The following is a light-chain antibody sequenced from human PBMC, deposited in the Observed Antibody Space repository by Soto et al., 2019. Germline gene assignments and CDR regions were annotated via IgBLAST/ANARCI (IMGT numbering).Light chain of an antibody. Sequence: EIVLAQSPGTLSLSPGESATLSCRASQSVSSSFLAWYQQKAGQAPRLLIYGTSIRATGIPDRFSGSGSGTDFTLTISRLEPEDFAVYYWQQYVSSPWAFGQGNKVEI. CDR3: QQYVSSPWA. J-gene: IGKJ1*01. V-gene: IGKV3-20*01. CDR2: GTS. CDR1: QSVSSSF.